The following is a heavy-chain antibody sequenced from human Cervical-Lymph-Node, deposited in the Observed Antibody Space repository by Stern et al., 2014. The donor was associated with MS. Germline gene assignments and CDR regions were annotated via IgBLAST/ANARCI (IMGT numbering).Heavy chain of an antibody. J-gene: IGHJ4*02. CDR3: ARRSFAYYFDF. Sequence: QVQLQQSGPGLVKPSETLSLTCTISGGSIGYYYWSWVRQPPGTGLEWIGYIYQSGSTAYNPSLTSRVSMSVDTSKNQFSLNLTSLTAADTAIYFCARRSFAYYFDFWGQGHLVTVSS. V-gene: IGHV4-59*12. CDR2: IYQSGST. CDR1: GGSIGYYY. D-gene: IGHD1-26*01.